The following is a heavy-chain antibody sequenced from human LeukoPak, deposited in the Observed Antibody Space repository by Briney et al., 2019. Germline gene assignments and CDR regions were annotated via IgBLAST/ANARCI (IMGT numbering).Heavy chain of an antibody. CDR3: ATDLPYYYGSGTYKWFDP. CDR1: GYTFTSYG. J-gene: IGHJ5*02. Sequence: ASVKVSCKASGYTFTSYGISWVRQAPGQGLEWMGWISAYNGNTNYAQKLQGRVTMTTDISTSTAYMELRSLRSDDTAVYYCATDLPYYYGSGTYKWFDPWGQGTLVTVSS. V-gene: IGHV1-18*01. CDR2: ISAYNGNT. D-gene: IGHD3-10*01.